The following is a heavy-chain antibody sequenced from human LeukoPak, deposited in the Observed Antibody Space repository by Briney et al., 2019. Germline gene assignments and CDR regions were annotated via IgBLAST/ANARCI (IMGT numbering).Heavy chain of an antibody. V-gene: IGHV1-2*02. CDR1: GYTFTGYY. CDR2: INANSGDT. J-gene: IGHJ6*03. Sequence: VASVKVSCKASGYTFTGYYMHWVRQELRQGLQWMGWINANSGDTEYAQKFQGRVTMTRDTSISTVYMELSSLRSDDTAVYYCARADSVPAGDYHYWYMDVWGKGTTVTVSS. CDR3: ARADSVPAGDYHYWYMDV. D-gene: IGHD6-13*01.